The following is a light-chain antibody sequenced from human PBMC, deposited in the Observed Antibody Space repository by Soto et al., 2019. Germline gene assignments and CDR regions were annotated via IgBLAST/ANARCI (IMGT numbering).Light chain of an antibody. Sequence: DIQMTQSPSPLSASVGDRVTITCRASQPINRWLAWYQQKPGKAPKLLIYAASSLHTGVPLRFSGSGSGTDFSLTISSLQPEDFAPYYGKQSKGFPLPFGGGTKVDIK. CDR1: QPINRW. J-gene: IGKJ4*01. CDR3: KQSKGFPLP. CDR2: AAS. V-gene: IGKV1-12*01.